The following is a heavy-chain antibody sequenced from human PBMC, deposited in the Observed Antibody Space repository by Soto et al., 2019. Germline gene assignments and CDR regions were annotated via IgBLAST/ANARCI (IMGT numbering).Heavy chain of an antibody. J-gene: IGHJ4*02. V-gene: IGHV4-59*11. D-gene: IGHD3-10*01. CDR1: GGSISSHY. CDR3: ARDLSGMVY. Sequence: SETLSLTCTVSGGSISSHYWTWIRQAPGKGLEWIGYIYYTGRTNYNPSLKSRVAISVDTSKNQFSLKLNSVTAADTAVYFCARDLSGMVYWGQGTLVTVSS. CDR2: IYYTGRT.